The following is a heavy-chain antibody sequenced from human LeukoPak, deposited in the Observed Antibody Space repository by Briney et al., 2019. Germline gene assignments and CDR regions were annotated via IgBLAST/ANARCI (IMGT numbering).Heavy chain of an antibody. D-gene: IGHD2-15*01. CDR3: AQKAPYSPAYCQQ. CDR1: GGSITSYF. CDR2: IYHSGTT. V-gene: IGHV4-59*01. J-gene: IGHJ1*01. Sequence: SETLSLTCSVSGGSITSYFWTWIRQPPGKGLEWIGYIYHSGTTNYNPSLKSRVTISADTSQNQFSLKLSSVTTADTAVYYCAQKAPYSPAYCQQWGRGTLVSVS.